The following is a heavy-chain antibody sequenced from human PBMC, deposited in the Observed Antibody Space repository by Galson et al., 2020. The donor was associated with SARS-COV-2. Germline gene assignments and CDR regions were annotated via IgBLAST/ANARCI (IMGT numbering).Heavy chain of an antibody. CDR1: GDSISSNY. J-gene: IGHJ6*03. CDR2: IDASDYT. D-gene: IGHD3-10*01. CDR3: ARALNPYASGGYGPYVYYYYMDV. V-gene: IGHV4-4*07. Sequence: SETLSLTCTVSGDSISSNYWTWIRQPAGKGLEWIGLIDASDYTNYNPSLKSRVTLSLDTSKNQFSLRLTSVTAADTAVYFCARALNPYASGGYGPYVYYYYMDVWGRGTTVTVS.